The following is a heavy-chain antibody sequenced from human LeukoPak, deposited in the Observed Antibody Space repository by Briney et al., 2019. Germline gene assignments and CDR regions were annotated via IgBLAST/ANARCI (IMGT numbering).Heavy chain of an antibody. V-gene: IGHV4-39*07. Sequence: SETLSLTCTVSGGSISSSSYHWGWIRQPPGKGLEWIGSIYYSGSTNYNPSLKSRVTISVDTSKNQFSLKLSSVTAADTAVYYCARAAAAHSGWYNYYYYYYMDVWGKGTTVTVSS. CDR3: ARAAAAHSGWYNYYYYYYMDV. CDR2: IYYSGST. CDR1: GGSISSSSYH. D-gene: IGHD6-19*01. J-gene: IGHJ6*03.